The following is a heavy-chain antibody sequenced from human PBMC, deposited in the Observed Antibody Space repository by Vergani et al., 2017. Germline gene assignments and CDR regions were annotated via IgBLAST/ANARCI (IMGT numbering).Heavy chain of an antibody. CDR2: IYHSGST. CDR1: GYSISSGYY. V-gene: IGHV4-38-2*01. Sequence: QLQLQESGPGLVKPSETLSLTCSVSGYSISSGYYWTWIRQPPGKGLQWIGRIYHSGSTYYKSSLSSRVTISVDTSKDQFSLKVTSVTAADMAVYYCARTDDDVGGGPDYWGQGTLVTVSS. D-gene: IGHD3-16*01. J-gene: IGHJ4*02. CDR3: ARTDDDVGGGPDY.